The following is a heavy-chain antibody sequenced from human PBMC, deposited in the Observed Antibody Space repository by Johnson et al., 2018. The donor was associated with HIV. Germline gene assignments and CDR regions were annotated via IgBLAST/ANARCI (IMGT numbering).Heavy chain of an antibody. CDR2: VYNGGST. V-gene: IGHV3-66*01. J-gene: IGHJ3*02. D-gene: IGHD6-19*01. CDR1: GFTVSSNY. Sequence: VQLVESGGGVVQPGRSLRLSCAGSGFTVSSNYMSWVRQASGKGLEWVSVVYNGGSTYYADSVKGRFTVSRDNSKNPLYLQMNSLGAEETAVYYCAKGLIPVAGTTAFDIWGQGTMVTVSS. CDR3: AKGLIPVAGTTAFDI.